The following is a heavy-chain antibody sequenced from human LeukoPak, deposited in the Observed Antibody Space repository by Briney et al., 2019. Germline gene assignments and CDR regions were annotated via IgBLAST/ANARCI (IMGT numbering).Heavy chain of an antibody. CDR2: AGWAGGTT. Sequence: GGSLRLSCATSGFNFDRYTIRWVRQAPGKGLEWVSLAGWAGGTTFYSDSVRGRFTISRDSGRKSVYLQMNSLTTDDTAFYFCAKELDTMFFDYWGQGALVTVSS. CDR3: AKELDTMFFDY. V-gene: IGHV3-43*01. CDR1: GFNFDRYT. D-gene: IGHD3-10*02. J-gene: IGHJ4*02.